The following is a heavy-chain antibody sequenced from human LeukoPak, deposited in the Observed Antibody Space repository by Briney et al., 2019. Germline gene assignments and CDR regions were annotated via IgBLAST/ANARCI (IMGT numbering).Heavy chain of an antibody. J-gene: IGHJ4*02. V-gene: IGHV3-23*01. CDR1: GFTFTTYA. CDR2: ISPSGNTR. CDR3: AKAGYTSSWPLDY. Sequence: PGGSLRLPCAASGFTFTTYAMSWVRQPPGKGLEWVSAISPSGNTRYYADSLKGRFTISRDNSKNTLYLQINSLRAEDTAVYYCAKAGYTSSWPLDYWGQGTLVTVSS. D-gene: IGHD6-13*01.